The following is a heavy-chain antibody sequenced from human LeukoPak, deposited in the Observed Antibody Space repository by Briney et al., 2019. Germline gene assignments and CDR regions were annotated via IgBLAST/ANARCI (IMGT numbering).Heavy chain of an antibody. CDR1: GFTFSSYS. Sequence: GGSLRLSCAASGFTFSSYSMNWVRQAPGKGLEWVSYISSSSSTIFYADSVKGRFTISRGNAKNSLYLQMNSLRAEDTAVYYCASDIEYYDSSPYWGQGTLVTVSS. CDR3: ASDIEYYDSSPY. V-gene: IGHV3-48*01. CDR2: ISSSSSTI. J-gene: IGHJ4*02. D-gene: IGHD3-22*01.